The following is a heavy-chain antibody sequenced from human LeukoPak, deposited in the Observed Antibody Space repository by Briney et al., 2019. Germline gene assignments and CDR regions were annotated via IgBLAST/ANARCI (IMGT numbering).Heavy chain of an antibody. V-gene: IGHV1-69*05. CDR3: ARGVGRGLYYYYMDV. CDR1: GGTFSSYA. CDR2: IIPIFGTA. Sequence: ASVKVSCKASGGTFSSYAISWVRQAPGQGLEWMGGIIPIFGTANYAQKFQGRVTITRNTSISTAYMELSSLRSEDTAVYYCARGVGRGLYYYYMDVWGKGTTVTVSS. J-gene: IGHJ6*03. D-gene: IGHD1-26*01.